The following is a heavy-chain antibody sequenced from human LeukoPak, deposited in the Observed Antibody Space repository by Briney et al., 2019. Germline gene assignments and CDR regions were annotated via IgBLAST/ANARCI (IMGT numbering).Heavy chain of an antibody. J-gene: IGHJ4*02. CDR1: GFIFSSYN. CDR3: TKNQIPDDTGSWYAH. V-gene: IGHV3-23*01. D-gene: IGHD6-13*01. Sequence: GGSLRLSCAASGFIFSSYNMNWVRQAPGKGLEWVSGISDGGGRTFYAESVKGRFTVSRDNSKNTLYLRMNSLRAEDTAIYYCTKNQIPDDTGSWYAHWGQGTLVTVSS. CDR2: ISDGGGRT.